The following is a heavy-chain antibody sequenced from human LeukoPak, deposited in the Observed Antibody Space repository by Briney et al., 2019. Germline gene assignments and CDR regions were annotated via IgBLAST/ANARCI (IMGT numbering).Heavy chain of an antibody. V-gene: IGHV3-15*01. D-gene: IGHD5-12*01. Sequence: GGSLRLSCAASGFTFSNAWMSWVRQAPGKGLEWVGLIKSKTDGGTTDYAAPVKGRFTISRADSKNTLYLQMNRMKTDNTAVYYCTTGGGYDRFGYWGQGTLVTASS. CDR1: GFTFSNAW. J-gene: IGHJ4*02. CDR3: TTGGGYDRFGY. CDR2: IKSKTDGGTT.